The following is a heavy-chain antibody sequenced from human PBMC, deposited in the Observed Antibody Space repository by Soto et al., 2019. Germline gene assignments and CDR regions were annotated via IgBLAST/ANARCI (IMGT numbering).Heavy chain of an antibody. D-gene: IGHD2-2*01. J-gene: IGHJ6*02. CDR2: IIPISETT. CDR3: ARSQGSSTSLEIYYYYYYGMDV. CDR1: VGTFSSYA. V-gene: IGHV1-69*01. Sequence: QVQLVQSGAEVKKPGSSVKVSCKASVGTFSSYAISWVRQAPGQGREWMGGIIPISETTNYAQKFQGRVTITADESKSTAYMELSSLISEDTAVYYCARSQGSSTSLEIYYYYYYGMDVWGQGTMVTVSS.